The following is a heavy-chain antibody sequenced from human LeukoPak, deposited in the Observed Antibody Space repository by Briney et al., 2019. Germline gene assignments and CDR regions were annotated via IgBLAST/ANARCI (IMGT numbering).Heavy chain of an antibody. CDR1: GYTLTELS. Sequence: ASVKVSCKVSGYTLTELSMHWVLQAPGKGLEWMGGVDPEDGEVIYAQKFQGRVTMTEDTSTDTAYMELSSLRSEDTAVYYCAIDVGELLTYWGQGTLVTVSS. D-gene: IGHD1-26*01. J-gene: IGHJ4*02. CDR2: VDPEDGEV. CDR3: AIDVGELLTY. V-gene: IGHV1-24*01.